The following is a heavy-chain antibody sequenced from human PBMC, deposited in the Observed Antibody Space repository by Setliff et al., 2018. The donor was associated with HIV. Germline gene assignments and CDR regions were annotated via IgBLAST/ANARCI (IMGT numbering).Heavy chain of an antibody. CDR1: GHTFTRYG. CDR3: ARDGEYQVLHYYYSGMDV. Sequence: ASVKVSCKASGHTFTRYGISWVRQAPGQGLEWMGWISANNGNTKYAQRLQGRVTMTTDTSTSTAYMDLRSLRSDDTAVYFCARDGEYQVLHYYYSGMDVWGRGTTVTVSS. J-gene: IGHJ6*02. V-gene: IGHV1-18*01. CDR2: ISANNGNT. D-gene: IGHD2-2*01.